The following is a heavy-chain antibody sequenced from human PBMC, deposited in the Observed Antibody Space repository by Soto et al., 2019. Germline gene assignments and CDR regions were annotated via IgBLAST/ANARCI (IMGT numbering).Heavy chain of an antibody. CDR1: GGSNSSCDYY. Sequence: SETLCLTCTVSGGSNSSCDYYWSWILQRPGKGLEWIGYIYYSGSTYYNPSLKSRVTISVDTSKNQFSLKLSSVTAADTAVYYCARTGDFWSRYWFDPWGQGTLVTVSS. J-gene: IGHJ5*02. D-gene: IGHD3-3*01. V-gene: IGHV4-30-4*01. CDR2: IYYSGST. CDR3: ARTGDFWSRYWFDP.